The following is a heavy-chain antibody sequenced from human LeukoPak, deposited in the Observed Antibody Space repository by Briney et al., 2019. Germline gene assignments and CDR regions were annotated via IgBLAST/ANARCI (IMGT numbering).Heavy chain of an antibody. D-gene: IGHD3-3*01. CDR1: GGSISSSSYY. Sequence: SETLSLTCTVSGGSISSSSYYWGWIRQPPGKGLEWIGSIYYSGSTYYNPSLKSRVTISVDTSKNQFSLKLSSVTAADTAVYYCARDPPYPTGMFGVSYYYYGMDVWGQGTTVTVSS. V-gene: IGHV4-39*02. CDR3: ARDPPYPTGMFGVSYYYYGMDV. CDR2: IYYSGST. J-gene: IGHJ6*02.